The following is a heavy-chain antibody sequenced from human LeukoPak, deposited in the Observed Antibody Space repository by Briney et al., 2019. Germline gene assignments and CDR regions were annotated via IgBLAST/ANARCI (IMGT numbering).Heavy chain of an antibody. CDR3: AELGITMIGGV. CDR2: IKQDGSEK. D-gene: IGHD3-10*02. Sequence: QPGGSLRLSCAASGFTFSSYWMSWVRQAPGKGLEWVANIKQDGSEKYYADSVKGRFTISRDNAKNSLYLQMNSLRAEDTAVYYCAELGITMIGGVWGKGTTVTISS. CDR1: GFTFSSYW. V-gene: IGHV3-7*01. J-gene: IGHJ6*03.